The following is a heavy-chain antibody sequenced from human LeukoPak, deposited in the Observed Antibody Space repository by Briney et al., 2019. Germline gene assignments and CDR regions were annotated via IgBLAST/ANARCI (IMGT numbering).Heavy chain of an antibody. Sequence: ASAKVSCKASGYTFTSHAISWVRQAPGQGPEWIGWITVYNGNTIYAQKLQGRVTMTTDTSTSTAYMELRSLRSDDTAVYYCARGASTYYDSSDYFDYWGQGTLVTVSS. CDR1: GYTFTSHA. V-gene: IGHV1-18*01. CDR2: ITVYNGNT. J-gene: IGHJ4*02. CDR3: ARGASTYYDSSDYFDY. D-gene: IGHD3-22*01.